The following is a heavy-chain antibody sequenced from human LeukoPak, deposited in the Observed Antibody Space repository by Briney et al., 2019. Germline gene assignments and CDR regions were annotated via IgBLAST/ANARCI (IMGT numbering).Heavy chain of an antibody. D-gene: IGHD3-10*01. CDR1: GFTFSSYS. CDR3: ARDPSITMVRGVKNWFDP. V-gene: IGHV3-21*01. Sequence: GGSLRLSCAASGFTFSSYSMNWVRQAPGKGLEWVSSISSSSSYIYYADSVKGRFTISRDNAKNSLYLQMNSLRAEDTAVYYCARDPSITMVRGVKNWFDPWGQGTLVTVSS. J-gene: IGHJ5*02. CDR2: ISSSSSYI.